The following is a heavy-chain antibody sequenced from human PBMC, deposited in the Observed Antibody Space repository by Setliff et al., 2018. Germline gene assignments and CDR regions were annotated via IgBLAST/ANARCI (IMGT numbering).Heavy chain of an antibody. J-gene: IGHJ6*03. CDR3: ASSAKAARPGYYYYYMDV. Sequence: EASVKVSCKASGYTFTSYAMNWARQAPGQGLEWMGWINTNTGDPTYAQGFTGRFVFSLDTSVSTAYLQISSLKAEDTAVYYCASSAKAARPGYYYYYMDVWGKGTTVTVSS. CDR1: GYTFTSYA. CDR2: INTNTGDP. V-gene: IGHV7-4-1*02. D-gene: IGHD6-6*01.